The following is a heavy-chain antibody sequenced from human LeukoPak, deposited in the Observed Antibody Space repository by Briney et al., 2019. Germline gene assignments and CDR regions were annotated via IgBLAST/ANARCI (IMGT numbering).Heavy chain of an antibody. V-gene: IGHV1-18*01. CDR1: GYTFTSYG. D-gene: IGHD3-3*01. CDR2: ISAYNGNT. J-gene: IGHJ4*02. Sequence: ASVKVSCKASGYTFTSYGISWVRQAPGQGLEWMGWISAYNGNTNYAQKLQGRVTMTTDTSTSTAYMELRSLRSDDTAVYYCARGPKLTYYDLWSGYYITPDYFDYWGQGTLVTVSS. CDR3: ARGPKLTYYDLWSGYYITPDYFDY.